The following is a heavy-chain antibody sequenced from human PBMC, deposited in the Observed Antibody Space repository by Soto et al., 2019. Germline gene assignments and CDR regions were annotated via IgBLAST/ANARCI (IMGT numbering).Heavy chain of an antibody. CDR2: IYPGDSDT. D-gene: IGHD5-12*01. J-gene: IGHJ4*02. Sequence: GESLKISCKASGYSFASYWIGWVRHMPGKGMEWMGIIYPGDSDTRYSQSFQGQVTISADKSISTAYLQWSSLKASDTAMYYCARSYSGHDQDFDYWGQGTRGTVSS. CDR1: GYSFASYW. V-gene: IGHV5-51*01. CDR3: ARSYSGHDQDFDY.